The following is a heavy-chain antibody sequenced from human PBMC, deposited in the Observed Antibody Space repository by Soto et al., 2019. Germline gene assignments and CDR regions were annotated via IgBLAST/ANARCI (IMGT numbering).Heavy chain of an antibody. CDR3: AKATSATCTGSICYSFDY. CDR2: FSGGRDTT. Sequence: VHLLESGGGLVQPGGSLRLSRVASGFTFSSYAMSWVRQAPGQRLEWVATFSGGRDTTWHADSVKGRFTVSRDSSKNTLSLQMNNLRPEDTALYYCAKATSATCTGSICYSFDYWGQGTLVTVSS. J-gene: IGHJ4*02. D-gene: IGHD2-21*01. CDR1: GFTFSSYA. V-gene: IGHV3-23*01.